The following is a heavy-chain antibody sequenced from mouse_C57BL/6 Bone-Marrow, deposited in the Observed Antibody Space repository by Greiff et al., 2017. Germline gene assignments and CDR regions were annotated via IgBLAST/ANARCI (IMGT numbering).Heavy chain of an antibody. J-gene: IGHJ3*01. CDR1: GYTFTSYW. CDR3: ARRGVRRGPWFAY. Sequence: VQLKQPGAELVKPGASVKMSCKASGYTFTSYWITWVKQRPGQGLEWIGDIYPGSGSTNYNEKFKSKATLTVDTSSSTAYMQLSSLTSEDSAVYYCARRGVRRGPWFAYWGQGTLVTVSA. CDR2: IYPGSGST. D-gene: IGHD2-14*01. V-gene: IGHV1-55*01.